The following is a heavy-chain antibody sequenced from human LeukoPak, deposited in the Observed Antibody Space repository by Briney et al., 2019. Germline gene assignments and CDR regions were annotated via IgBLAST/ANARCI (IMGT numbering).Heavy chain of an antibody. CDR2: LISSGAVT. D-gene: IGHD5-18*01. V-gene: IGHV3-23*01. J-gene: IGHJ4*02. Sequence: PGGSLRLSCAASGFTFSTYRMSWVRQAPGKGLEWVSSLISSGAVTYYADSVKGRFTISRDNSKNTVHLQMDSLRAEDSAVYYCAKNAGYSYGLYYFDYWGQGTLVTVSS. CDR3: AKNAGYSYGLYYFDY. CDR1: GFTFSTYR.